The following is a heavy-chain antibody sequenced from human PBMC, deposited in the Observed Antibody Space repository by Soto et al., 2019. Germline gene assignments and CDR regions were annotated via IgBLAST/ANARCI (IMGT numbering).Heavy chain of an antibody. CDR1: GDSIRSGGHY. D-gene: IGHD3-10*01. J-gene: IGHJ5*02. CDR2: MYYSGST. V-gene: IGHV4-31*03. Sequence: QVQLQESGPGLVKPSQTLSLTCTVSGDSIRSGGHYWSWIRQHPGKGLEWIGYMYYSGSTYYNPTLKSRLTMLVDTSKNQFSLKLSSVTAADTAVYYCARHSGSGSSYHWLDPWGQGTLVTVSS. CDR3: ARHSGSGSSYHWLDP.